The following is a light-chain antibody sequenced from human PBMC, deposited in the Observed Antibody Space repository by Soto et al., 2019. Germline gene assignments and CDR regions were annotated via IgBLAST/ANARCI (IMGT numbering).Light chain of an antibody. CDR1: QSVTTQ. V-gene: IGKV3-20*01. CDR3: QQYGGSTRT. CDR2: GAS. J-gene: IGKJ1*01. Sequence: IVLTQSPGTLSLSPGERATLSCRPSQSVTTQLAWYQQKPGQAPRLIIHGASSRATGVPDRITGSGSGTDFTLSISRLEPEDFAVYYCQQYGGSTRTFGQGTKV.